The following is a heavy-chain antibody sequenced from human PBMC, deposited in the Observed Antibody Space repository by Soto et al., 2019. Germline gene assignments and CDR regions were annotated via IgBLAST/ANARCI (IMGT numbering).Heavy chain of an antibody. CDR3: ATSDDSGFDP. CDR1: CYSFASYG. V-gene: IGHV1-18*04. D-gene: IGHD3-3*01. Sequence: GASVKGSCKASCYSFASYGMSWVRQAPGQGLEWMGWITVNNGNTNYAQKFQGRVTMTTDKSTSTASMELRTLRSDDTALYYWATSDDSGFDPWGQGTLVTVSS. CDR2: ITVNNGNT. J-gene: IGHJ5*02.